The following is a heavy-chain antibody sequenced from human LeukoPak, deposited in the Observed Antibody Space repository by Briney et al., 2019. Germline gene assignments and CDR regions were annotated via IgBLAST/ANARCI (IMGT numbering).Heavy chain of an antibody. CDR2: ISSSSSYI. CDR1: GFTFSSYS. D-gene: IGHD5-18*01. J-gene: IGHJ4*02. CDR3: ARDGYGPTPGY. Sequence: PGGSLRLSCAASGFTFSSYSMNSVRQAPGKGLEWVSSISSSSSYIYYADSVKGRFTISRDNAKNSLYLQTNSPRAKETAVYYCARDGYGPTPGYWGQGTLVTVSS. V-gene: IGHV3-21*01.